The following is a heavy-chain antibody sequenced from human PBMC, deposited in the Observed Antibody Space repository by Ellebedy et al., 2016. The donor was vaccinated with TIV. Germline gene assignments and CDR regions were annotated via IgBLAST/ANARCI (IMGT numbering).Heavy chain of an antibody. CDR1: GFTFSSYS. J-gene: IGHJ4*02. CDR2: ISSSSSTI. Sequence: GGSLRLSXAASGFTFSSYSMNWVRQAPGKGLEWVSYISSSSSTIYYADSVKGRLTISRDNAENTLYLQMNSLRAEDTAVYYCATWDGTMVKKWGQGTLVTVSS. V-gene: IGHV3-48*04. CDR3: ATWDGTMVKK. D-gene: IGHD3-10*01.